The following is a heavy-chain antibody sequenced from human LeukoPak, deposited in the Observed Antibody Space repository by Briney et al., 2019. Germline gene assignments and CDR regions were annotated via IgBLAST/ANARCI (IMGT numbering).Heavy chain of an antibody. CDR2: IYTSGTT. CDR1: GGSISSGYNY. CDR3: AKSGCSSSSCPGFL. D-gene: IGHD2-2*01. Sequence: SQTLSLTCTVSGGSISSGYNYWSWIRQPAGKGLEWIGRIYTSGTTNYNPSLKSRATISQDTSNNQFPLKLRSVTAADTAVYYCAKSGCSSSSCPGFLWGQGTLVTVSS. J-gene: IGHJ4*02. V-gene: IGHV4-61*02.